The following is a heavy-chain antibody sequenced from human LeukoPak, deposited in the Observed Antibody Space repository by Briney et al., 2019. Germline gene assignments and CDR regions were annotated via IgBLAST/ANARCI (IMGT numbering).Heavy chain of an antibody. CDR2: IVVGSGNT. J-gene: IGHJ4*02. CDR1: GFTFTSSA. V-gene: IGHV1-58*02. D-gene: IGHD6-13*01. Sequence: SVKVSCKASGFTFTSSAMQWVRQARGQRLEWIRWIVVGSGNTNYAQKFQERVTITRDMSTSTAYMELSSLRSEDTAVYYCAAGPGLSSWLESIDYWGQGTLVTVSS. CDR3: AAGPGLSSWLESIDY.